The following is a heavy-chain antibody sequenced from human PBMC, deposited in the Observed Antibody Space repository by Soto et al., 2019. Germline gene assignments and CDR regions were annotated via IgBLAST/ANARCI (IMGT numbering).Heavy chain of an antibody. V-gene: IGHV4-61*08. J-gene: IGHJ5*02. Sequence: EILWLACSVSGDYVGGGAHYRSWIRQPPGKGLEWIGYVYYSGSTSYNPSLETGVTISVDTSKNQFSLKLTSVTPADTAIYYCARVKRSTSRLDPWGQGTLVTVSS. D-gene: IGHD1-26*01. CDR2: VYYSGST. CDR1: GDYVGGGAHY. CDR3: ARVKRSTSRLDP.